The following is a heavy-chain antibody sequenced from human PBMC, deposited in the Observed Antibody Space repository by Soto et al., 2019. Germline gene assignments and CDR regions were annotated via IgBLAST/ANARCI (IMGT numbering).Heavy chain of an antibody. CDR3: ARAGAFVCSGGSCYSSSPTSVDY. D-gene: IGHD2-15*01. Sequence: GESLKISCKGSGYSFTSYWIGWVRQMPGKGLEWMGIIYPGDSDTRYSPSFQGQVTISADKSISTAYLQWSSLKASDTAMYYCARAGAFVCSGGSCYSSSPTSVDYWGQGTLVTVSS. CDR1: GYSFTSYW. J-gene: IGHJ4*02. CDR2: IYPGDSDT. V-gene: IGHV5-51*01.